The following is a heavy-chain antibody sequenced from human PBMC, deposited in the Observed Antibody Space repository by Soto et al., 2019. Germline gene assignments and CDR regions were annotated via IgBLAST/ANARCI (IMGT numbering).Heavy chain of an antibody. CDR3: ARDSVVVAATPMVRYFDY. V-gene: IGHV3-11*06. D-gene: IGHD2-15*01. J-gene: IGHJ4*02. CDR2: ISSSSSYT. CDR1: GFTFSDYY. Sequence: GRSLRLSCAASGFTFSDYYMSWIRQAPGKGLEWVSYISSSSSYTNYADSVKGRFTISRDNAKNSLYLQMNSLRAEDTAVYYCARDSVVVAATPMVRYFDYWGQGTLVTVSS.